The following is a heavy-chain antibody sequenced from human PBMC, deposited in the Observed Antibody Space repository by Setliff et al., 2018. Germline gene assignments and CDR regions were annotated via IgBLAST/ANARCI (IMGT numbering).Heavy chain of an antibody. CDR2: ISSHSNTI. Sequence: LRLSCAASGFTFDIYSMSWVRQAPGKGLEWVSYISSHSNTIWYADSMKGRFTISRDNSKNTLYLQMNSLRAEDTAVYYCAKREIIAVTRWFDPWGQGTLVTVSS. CDR1: GFTFDIYS. V-gene: IGHV3-48*01. D-gene: IGHD2-15*01. CDR3: AKREIIAVTRWFDP. J-gene: IGHJ5*02.